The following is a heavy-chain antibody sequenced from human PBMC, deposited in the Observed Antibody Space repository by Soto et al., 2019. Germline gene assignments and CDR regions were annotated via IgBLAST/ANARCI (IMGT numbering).Heavy chain of an antibody. V-gene: IGHV4-31*11. Sequence: SETLSLTCAVYGGSFSGYYWSWIRQHPGKGLEWIGYIYYSGSTYYNPSLKSRVTISVDTSKNQFSLKLSSVTAADTAVYYCARGLTSGYNPFSFEYWGQGTLVTVSS. CDR3: ARGLTSGYNPFSFEY. CDR1: GGSFSGYY. J-gene: IGHJ4*02. CDR2: IYYSGST. D-gene: IGHD5-12*01.